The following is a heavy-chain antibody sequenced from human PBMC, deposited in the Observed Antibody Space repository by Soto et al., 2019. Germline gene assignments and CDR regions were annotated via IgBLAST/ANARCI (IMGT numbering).Heavy chain of an antibody. Sequence: QLQLQESGPGLVKPSETLSLTCTVSGGSISSSSYYWGWIRQPPGKGLEWIGSIYYSGSTYYNPSRTRRGTISVDTSKYQFSLKRSSVTAADTAVYYCARQDGHLVDFDWLLSPPDYWGQGTLVTVSS. CDR3: ARQDGHLVDFDWLLSPPDY. J-gene: IGHJ4*02. CDR1: GGSISSSSYY. D-gene: IGHD3-9*01. V-gene: IGHV4-39*01. CDR2: IYYSGST.